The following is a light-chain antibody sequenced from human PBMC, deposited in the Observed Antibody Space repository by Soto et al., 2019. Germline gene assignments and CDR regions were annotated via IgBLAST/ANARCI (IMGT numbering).Light chain of an antibody. CDR2: DAS. CDR3: QQFSSYPLT. Sequence: EIVATKSPRTLSLSPGERATLSCRASQTVRNNYLAWYQQKPGQAPRLLIYDASSRATGIPDRFSGSGSGTDFTLTISRLEPEDFAVYYCQQFSSYPLTFGRGTKVDIK. J-gene: IGKJ4*01. V-gene: IGKV3-20*01. CDR1: QTVRNNY.